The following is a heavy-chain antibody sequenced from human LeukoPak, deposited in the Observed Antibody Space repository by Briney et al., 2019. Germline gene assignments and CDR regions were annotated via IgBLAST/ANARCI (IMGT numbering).Heavy chain of an antibody. D-gene: IGHD7-27*01. J-gene: IGHJ4*02. CDR3: AKYSQTGDPSDY. CDR1: GFDFYPNS. Sequence: PGGSLRHSRVASGFDFYPNSMTGVRQTPGKGLEWVSVIDRRGGNIEYVDAAKGRFTISRDNSKKTLYLQMNNLRVEDTAIYYCAKYSQTGDPSDYWGQGTLVAVSS. CDR2: IDRRGGNI. V-gene: IGHV3-23*05.